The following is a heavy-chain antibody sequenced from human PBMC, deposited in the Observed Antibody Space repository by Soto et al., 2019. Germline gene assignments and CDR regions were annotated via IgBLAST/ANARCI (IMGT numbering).Heavy chain of an antibody. Sequence: SXKVSFKASGGTXSSYAICLVRQAPGQGLEWIGGIIPIFGTANYAQKFQGRVTITEDKSTSTAYIELSSLRSEYTAVYYCARENLVRRFGELSPNWFDPWGQGTLGTVSS. D-gene: IGHD3-10*01. CDR3: ARENLVRRFGELSPNWFDP. CDR2: IIPIFGTA. V-gene: IGHV1-69*06. CDR1: GGTXSSYA. J-gene: IGHJ5*02.